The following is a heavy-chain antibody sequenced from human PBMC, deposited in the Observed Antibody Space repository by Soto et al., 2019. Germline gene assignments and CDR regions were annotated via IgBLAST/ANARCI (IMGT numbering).Heavy chain of an antibody. D-gene: IGHD3-3*01. CDR2: IYYSGST. CDR3: ARGRTHTILTR. CDR1: GGSISSYY. J-gene: IGHJ4*02. Sequence: SETLSLTCTVSGGSISSYYWSWIRQPPGKGLEWIGYIYYSGSTNYNPSLKSRVTISVDTSKNQFSLKLSSVTAADTAVYYCARGRTHTILTRWGQGTLVTVSS. V-gene: IGHV4-59*01.